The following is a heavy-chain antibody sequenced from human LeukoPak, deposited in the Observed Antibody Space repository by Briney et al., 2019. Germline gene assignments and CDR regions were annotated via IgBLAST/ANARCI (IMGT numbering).Heavy chain of an antibody. CDR1: GFTVSSNY. D-gene: IGHD5-12*01. CDR2: IWYDGSNK. CDR3: ARMDIVATAFDY. Sequence: GGSLRLSCAASGFTVSSNYMSWVRQAPGKGLEWVAVIWYDGSNKYYADSVKGRFTISRDNSKNTLYLQMNSLRAEDTAVYYCARMDIVATAFDYWGQGTLVTVSS. V-gene: IGHV3-33*08. J-gene: IGHJ4*02.